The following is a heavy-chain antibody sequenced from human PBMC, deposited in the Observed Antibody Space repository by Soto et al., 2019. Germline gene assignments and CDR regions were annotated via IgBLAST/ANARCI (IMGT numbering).Heavy chain of an antibody. D-gene: IGHD2-2*01. V-gene: IGHV3-30*18. Sequence: GGSLRLSCAASGFTFSSYGMHWVRQAPGKGLEWVAVISYDGSNKYYADSVKGRFTISRDNSKNTLYLQMNSLRAEDTAVYYCAKGGGYCSSTSCYPNGYYGMDVWGQGTTVTVSS. CDR2: ISYDGSNK. CDR1: GFTFSSYG. J-gene: IGHJ6*02. CDR3: AKGGGYCSSTSCYPNGYYGMDV.